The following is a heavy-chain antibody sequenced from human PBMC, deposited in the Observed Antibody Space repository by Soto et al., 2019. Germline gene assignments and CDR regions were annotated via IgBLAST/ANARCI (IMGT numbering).Heavy chain of an antibody. D-gene: IGHD2-2*01. CDR1: GFTVSSNY. V-gene: IGHV3-53*02. J-gene: IGHJ6*02. CDR2: IYSSGST. CDR3: ARDFAYAGGYYYYYGMDV. Sequence: EVQLVETGGGLIQPGGSLRLSCAASGFTVSSNYMSWVRQAPGKGLEWVSVIYSSGSTYYADSVKGRFTISRDNSKNTLYLQMNSLRAEDTAVYYCARDFAYAGGYYYYYGMDVWGQGTTVTVSS.